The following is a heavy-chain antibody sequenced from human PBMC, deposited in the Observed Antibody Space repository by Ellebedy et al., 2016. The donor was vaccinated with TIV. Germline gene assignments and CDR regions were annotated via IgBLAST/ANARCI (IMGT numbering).Heavy chain of an antibody. CDR1: GYTFTSYG. D-gene: IGHD3-3*01. Sequence: ASVKVSCXASGYTFTSYGISWVRQAPGQGLEWMGWISAYNGNTNYAQKLQGRVTMTRNTSISTAYMELSSLRSEDTAVYYCARSGLRFFRALPPSTHLPYGMDVWGQGTTVTVSS. CDR3: ARSGLRFFRALPPSTHLPYGMDV. J-gene: IGHJ6*02. CDR2: ISAYNGNT. V-gene: IGHV1-18*04.